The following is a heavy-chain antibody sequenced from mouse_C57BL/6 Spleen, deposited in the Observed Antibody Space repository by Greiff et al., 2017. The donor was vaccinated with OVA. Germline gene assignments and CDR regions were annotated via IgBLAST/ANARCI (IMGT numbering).Heavy chain of an antibody. D-gene: IGHD2-3*01. J-gene: IGHJ2*01. V-gene: IGHV1-55*01. CDR2: IYPGSGST. CDR1: GYTFTSYW. Sequence: QVQLQQPGAELVKPGASVKMSCKASGYTFTSYWITWVKQRPGQGLEWIGDIYPGSGSTNYNEKFKSKATLTVDTSSSTAYRQLRSRTSEDSAVYYWARGRDGYYGWGQGTTLTVSS. CDR3: ARGRDGYYG.